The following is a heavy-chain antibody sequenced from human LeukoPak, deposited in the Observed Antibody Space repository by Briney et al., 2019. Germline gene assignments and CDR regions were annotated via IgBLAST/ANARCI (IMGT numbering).Heavy chain of an antibody. J-gene: IGHJ4*02. CDR3: ARESVFGEFDY. V-gene: IGHV3-21*01. CDR1: GFTFSSYS. CDR2: ISSSSSYI. Sequence: PGGSLRLSCAASGFTFSSYSMNWVRQAAWKGLEWVSSISSSSSYIYYADSVKGRFTISRDNAKNSLYLQMNSLRAEDTAVYYCARESVFGEFDYWGQGTLVTVSS. D-gene: IGHD3-10*01.